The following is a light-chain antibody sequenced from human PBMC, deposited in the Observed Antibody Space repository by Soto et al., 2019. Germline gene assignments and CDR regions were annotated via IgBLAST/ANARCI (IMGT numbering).Light chain of an antibody. CDR2: DVS. Sequence: QSVLTQPASVSGSPGQSITISCTGTSSDVGGYNYVSWYQQHPGKAPKLMIYDVSNRPLGVSNRFSGSKSGNTASLAISGLQPEDEADYYCSSYASSSTLLFGGWTKLAVL. V-gene: IGLV2-14*01. CDR1: SSDVGGYNY. CDR3: SSYASSSTLL. J-gene: IGLJ2*01.